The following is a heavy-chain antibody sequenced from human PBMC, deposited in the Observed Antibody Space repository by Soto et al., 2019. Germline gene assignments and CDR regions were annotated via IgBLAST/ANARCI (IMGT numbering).Heavy chain of an antibody. D-gene: IGHD3-9*01. Sequence: EVQLVESGGGLVKPGGSLRLSCAASGFTFSSYSMNWVRQAPGKGLEWVSSISSSSSYIYYADSVKGRFTISRDNAKNSLYLQMNSLRAEDTAVSYCASDILTGYYSDYWGQGTLVTVSS. V-gene: IGHV3-21*01. CDR1: GFTFSSYS. J-gene: IGHJ4*02. CDR3: ASDILTGYYSDY. CDR2: ISSSSSYI.